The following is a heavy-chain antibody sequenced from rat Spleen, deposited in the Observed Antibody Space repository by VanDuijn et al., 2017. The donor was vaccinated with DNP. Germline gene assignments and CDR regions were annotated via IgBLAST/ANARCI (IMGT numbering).Heavy chain of an antibody. CDR2: ISYDGSST. J-gene: IGHJ2*01. CDR1: GFTFSDYA. Sequence: EVQLVESGGGLVQPGRSMNLSCAASGFTFSDYAMAWVRQAPKKGLEWVTTISYDGSSTYYRDSVKGRFTVSRDNGKSTLYLQMDSLRSEDTATYYCTTRGYWGHGVMVTVSP. CDR3: TTRGY. V-gene: IGHV5-7*01.